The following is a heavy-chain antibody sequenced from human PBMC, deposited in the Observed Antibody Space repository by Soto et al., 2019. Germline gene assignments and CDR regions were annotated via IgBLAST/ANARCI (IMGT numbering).Heavy chain of an antibody. CDR2: INAGNGNT. Sequence: RLEWMGWINAGNGNTKYSQKFQGRVTITRDTSASTAYMELSSLRSEDTAVYYCASSFLFQAEDGIRGVLSVSAFLLNRSSDL. V-gene: IGHV1-3*01. CDR3: ASSFLFQAEDGIRGVLSVSAFLLNRSSDL. D-gene: IGHD3-3*01. J-gene: IGHJ2*01.